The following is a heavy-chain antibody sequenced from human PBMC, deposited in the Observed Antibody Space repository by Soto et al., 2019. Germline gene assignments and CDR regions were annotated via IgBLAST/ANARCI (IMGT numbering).Heavy chain of an antibody. CDR3: ARDRSTIFGVVTIFDY. D-gene: IGHD3-3*01. J-gene: IGHJ4*02. V-gene: IGHV3-21*01. Sequence: GGSLRLSCAASGFTFSSYSMNWVRQAPGKGLEWVSSISSSSSYIYYADSVKGRFTISRDNAKNSLYLQMNSLRAEDTAVYYCARDRSTIFGVVTIFDYWGQGTLVTVSS. CDR2: ISSSSSYI. CDR1: GFTFSSYS.